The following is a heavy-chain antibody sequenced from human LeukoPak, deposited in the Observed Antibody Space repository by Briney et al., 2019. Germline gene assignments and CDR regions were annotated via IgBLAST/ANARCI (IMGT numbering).Heavy chain of an antibody. CDR1: GGSFSAYY. D-gene: IGHD6-13*01. CDR2: INHSGST. V-gene: IGHV4-34*01. Sequence: SETLSLTCAVYGGSFSAYYWSWIRQPPGKGLEWIGEINHSGSTNYNPSLKSRVTISVDTSKNQFSLKLSSVTAADTAVYYCARVGSSWYNDYWGQGTLVTVSS. CDR3: ARVGSSWYNDY. J-gene: IGHJ4*02.